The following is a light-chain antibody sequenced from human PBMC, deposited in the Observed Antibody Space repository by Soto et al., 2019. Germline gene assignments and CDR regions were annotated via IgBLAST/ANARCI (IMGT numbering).Light chain of an antibody. Sequence: QSVLTQPRSVSGSPGQSVTISCTGTSSYVGGYNYVSWYQQHPGKVPKLMIYDVSKRPSGVPDRFSGSKSGNTASLTISGLQAEDEADYYCCSYAGSYTGVFGTGTKVTVL. V-gene: IGLV2-11*01. CDR2: DVS. CDR3: CSYAGSYTGV. J-gene: IGLJ1*01. CDR1: SSYVGGYNY.